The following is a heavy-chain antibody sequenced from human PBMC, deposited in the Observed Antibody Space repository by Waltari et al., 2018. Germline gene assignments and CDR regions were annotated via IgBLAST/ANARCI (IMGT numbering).Heavy chain of an antibody. CDR3: ARGYYYDSRGYYPDY. CDR2: MNQDGSKK. V-gene: IGHV3-7*04. D-gene: IGHD3-22*01. CDR1: GFTFTNYW. J-gene: IGHJ4*02. Sequence: EVQLVESGGALVEPVGSLILSCAASGFTFTNYWMTWVRQASGKELEWVANMNQDGSKKYYVDSVEGRFTVSRDNAKDSLYLQMNSLRAEDTAVYYCARGYYYDSRGYYPDYWGQGTLVTVSS.